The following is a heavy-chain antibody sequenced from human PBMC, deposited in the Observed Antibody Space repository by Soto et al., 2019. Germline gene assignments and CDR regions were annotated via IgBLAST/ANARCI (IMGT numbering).Heavy chain of an antibody. CDR1: GFTFDDYA. V-gene: IGHV3-9*01. CDR3: AKGRVLGQLATFFDY. D-gene: IGHD6-13*01. Sequence: GGSLRLSCAASGFTFDDYAMHWVRQAPGKGLEWVSGISWNSGSIGYADSVKGRFTISRDNAKNSLYLQMNSLRAEDTALYYCAKGRVLGQLATFFDYWGQGTLVTVSS. CDR2: ISWNSGSI. J-gene: IGHJ4*02.